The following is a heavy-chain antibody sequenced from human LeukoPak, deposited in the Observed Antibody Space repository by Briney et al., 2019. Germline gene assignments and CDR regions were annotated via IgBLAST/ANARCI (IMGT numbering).Heavy chain of an antibody. CDR1: GYTFTGYY. J-gene: IGHJ6*04. D-gene: IGHD3-10*01. Sequence: SVKISCKASGYTFTGYYMHWVRQAPGQGLEWMGGIIPIFGTANYAQKFQGRVTITADKSTSTAYMELSSLRSEDTAVYYCARATRGSGSYYDYYYGMDVWGKGTTVTASS. V-gene: IGHV1-69*06. CDR2: IIPIFGTA. CDR3: ARATRGSGSYYDYYYGMDV.